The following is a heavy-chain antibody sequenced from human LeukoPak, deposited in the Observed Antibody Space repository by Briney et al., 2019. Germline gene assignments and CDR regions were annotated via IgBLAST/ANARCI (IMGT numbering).Heavy chain of an antibody. J-gene: IGHJ4*02. CDR3: ARQVAATDFDF. V-gene: IGHV3-48*02. CDR2: ISTGSLTI. CDR1: GFTFSSYS. Sequence: GGSLRLSCAASGFTFSSYSMNWVRQAPGKGLEWVSFISTGSLTIYYADSVKGRFTISRDDARNSLYLQTNRLRDEDTAVYYCARQVAATDFDFWGQGTLVTVSS. D-gene: IGHD2-15*01.